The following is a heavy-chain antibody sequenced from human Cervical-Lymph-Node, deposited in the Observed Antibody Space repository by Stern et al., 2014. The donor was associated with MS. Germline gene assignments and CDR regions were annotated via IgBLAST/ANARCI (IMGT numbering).Heavy chain of an antibody. CDR1: GDSISSYTHY. D-gene: IGHD2-8*02. J-gene: IGHJ4*02. CDR3: AKHACTGAACPFDL. V-gene: IGHV4-39*01. CDR2: FFYRGPP. Sequence: QLQLQESGPGLVKPSETLSLTCAVSGDSISSYTHYWAWIRQPPGKGLEWLGVFFYRGPPSYTPSLKSPFPISVATSKNHFPLGLNSGTAADTAVYYCAKHACTGAACPFDLWGQGTLVTVSS.